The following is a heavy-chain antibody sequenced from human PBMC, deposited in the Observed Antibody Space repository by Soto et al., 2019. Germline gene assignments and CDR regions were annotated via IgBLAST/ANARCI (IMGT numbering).Heavy chain of an antibody. J-gene: IGHJ3*02. V-gene: IGHV5-51*01. CDR2: IYPGASDT. CDR1: GYSFTNYW. D-gene: IGHD6-19*01. Sequence: PGESLKISCKGSGYSFTNYWIGWVRQMPGKGLEWMGIIYPGASDTRYSPSLQGQVTISADKSITTAYLQWSSLKASDTAMYYCATRLSVGGPGGFDIWGQGTMVTVSS. CDR3: ATRLSVGGPGGFDI.